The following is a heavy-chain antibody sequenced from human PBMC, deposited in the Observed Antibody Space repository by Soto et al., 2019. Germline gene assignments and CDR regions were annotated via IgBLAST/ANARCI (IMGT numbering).Heavy chain of an antibody. Sequence: NPSETLSLTCAVYGGSFSGYYWSWIRQPPGKGLEWIGEINHSGSTNYNPSLKSRVTISVDTSKNQFSLKLSSVTAADTAVYYCASCKVGYCSSTSCYRYYGMDVWGQGTTVTVSS. CDR3: ASCKVGYCSSTSCYRYYGMDV. CDR2: INHSGST. V-gene: IGHV4-34*01. D-gene: IGHD2-2*01. CDR1: GGSFSGYY. J-gene: IGHJ6*02.